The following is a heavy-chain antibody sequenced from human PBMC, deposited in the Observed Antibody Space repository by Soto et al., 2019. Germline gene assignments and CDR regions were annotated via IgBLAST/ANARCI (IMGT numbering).Heavy chain of an antibody. Sequence: GESLKISCKGYGYSFTSYWIGWVRQMPGKGLEWMGIIYPGDSDTRYSPSFQGQVTISADTSISTAYLQWSSLKASDIAMYCCASSRTRGADAFDIWGQGTMVTVSS. V-gene: IGHV5-51*01. J-gene: IGHJ3*02. CDR3: ASSRTRGADAFDI. CDR2: IYPGDSDT. CDR1: GYSFTSYW. D-gene: IGHD1-1*01.